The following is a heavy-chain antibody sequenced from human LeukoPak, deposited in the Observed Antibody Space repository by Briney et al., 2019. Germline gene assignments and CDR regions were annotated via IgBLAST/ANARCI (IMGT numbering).Heavy chain of an antibody. J-gene: IGHJ4*02. V-gene: IGHV6-1*01. Sequence: PSQTLSLTCAISGDSVSSNSAAWHWIRQSPSRGLEWLGRTYYRSKWYNDYAVSVKSRITINPDASKNQFSLQLNSVTPEDTAVYYCASGAKLGRGYYFDYWGQGTLVTVSS. CDR1: GDSVSSNSAA. D-gene: IGHD7-27*01. CDR3: ASGAKLGRGYYFDY. CDR2: TYYRSKWYN.